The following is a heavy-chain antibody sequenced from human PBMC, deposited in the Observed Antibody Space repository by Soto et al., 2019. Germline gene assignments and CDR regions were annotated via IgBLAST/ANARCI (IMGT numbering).Heavy chain of an antibody. CDR2: INPNSGGT. V-gene: IGHV1-2*04. Sequence: QVPLVQSGAEVKKPGASVKVSCKASGYTFTGYYMHWVRQAPGQGLEWMGWINPNSGGTNYAQKFQGWVTMTRDTSISTAYMELSRLRSDDTAVYYCARGSTVTTRGYYYGMDVWGQGTTVTVSS. CDR3: ARGSTVTTRGYYYGMDV. D-gene: IGHD4-17*01. CDR1: GYTFTGYY. J-gene: IGHJ6*02.